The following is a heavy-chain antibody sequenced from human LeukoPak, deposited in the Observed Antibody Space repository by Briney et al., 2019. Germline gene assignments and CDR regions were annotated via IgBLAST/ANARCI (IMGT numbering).Heavy chain of an antibody. CDR2: INHSGST. Sequence: SETLSLTCAVYGGSFSGYYWSWIRQPPGKGLEWIGEINHSGSTNYNPSLKRRVTISVDTSKNQFSLKLSSVTAADTAVYYCAGAGRSSGTKGVDYWGQGTLVTVSS. J-gene: IGHJ4*02. CDR1: GGSFSGYY. V-gene: IGHV4-34*01. D-gene: IGHD6-19*01. CDR3: AGAGRSSGTKGVDY.